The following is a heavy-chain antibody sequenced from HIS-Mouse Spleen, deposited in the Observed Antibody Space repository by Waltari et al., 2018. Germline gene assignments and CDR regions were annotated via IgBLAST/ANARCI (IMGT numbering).Heavy chain of an antibody. V-gene: IGHV3-21*01. CDR2: ISSSSYI. CDR3: ARGGNWATYGQAFDI. J-gene: IGHJ3*02. D-gene: IGHD7-27*01. CDR1: VSTLGRCS. Sequence: EVQLVESGGGLVKLGGPLRPSWAALVSTLGRCSRKWALQVPGKGLEWVSSISSSSYIYYADSVKGRFTISRDNAKNSLYLQMNSMRAEDTAVYYCARGGNWATYGQAFDIWGQGTMVTVSS.